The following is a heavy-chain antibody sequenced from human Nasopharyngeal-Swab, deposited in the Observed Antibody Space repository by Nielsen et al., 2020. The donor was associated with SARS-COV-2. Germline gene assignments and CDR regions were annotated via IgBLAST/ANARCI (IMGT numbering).Heavy chain of an antibody. V-gene: IGHV3-23*01. Sequence: GESLKISCVASGFTFSSYAMNWVRQAPGKGLEWVSAISRTYSTYYADSVRGRFTVSRDNSKNTLYLQMSSLRAEDTAVYYCAKGADLWGQGTLVTVSS. CDR3: AKGADL. CDR2: ISRTYST. CDR1: GFTFSSYA. J-gene: IGHJ5*02.